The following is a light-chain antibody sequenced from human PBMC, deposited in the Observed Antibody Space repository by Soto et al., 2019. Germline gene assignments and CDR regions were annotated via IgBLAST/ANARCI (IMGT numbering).Light chain of an antibody. Sequence: QSALTQPASVSGSPGQSITISCTGTSSDVGGYNYVSWYQQHPGKAPKLMIYDVSNRPSGVSNRFSGSKSCITSSLTISGLQAEDEADYYCSSYTSSSTLGVFGGGTKLTVL. J-gene: IGLJ2*01. V-gene: IGLV2-14*01. CDR2: DVS. CDR3: SSYTSSSTLGV. CDR1: SSDVGGYNY.